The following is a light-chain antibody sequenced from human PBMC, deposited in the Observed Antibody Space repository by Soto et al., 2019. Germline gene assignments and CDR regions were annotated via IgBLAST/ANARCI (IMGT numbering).Light chain of an antibody. Sequence: EIVMTQSPATLSVSPGERATLSCRASQSVSSNLAWYQQKPGQSPRLLIYGASSRATGIPARFSGSGSGTEFTLSISSLQSEDFAVYYCQQYYNWPLSFGQGTNLEIK. CDR1: QSVSSN. V-gene: IGKV3-15*01. CDR3: QQYYNWPLS. J-gene: IGKJ2*03. CDR2: GAS.